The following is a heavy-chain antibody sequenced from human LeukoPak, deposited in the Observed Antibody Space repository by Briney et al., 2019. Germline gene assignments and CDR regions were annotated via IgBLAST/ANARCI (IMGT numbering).Heavy chain of an antibody. J-gene: IGHJ5*02. CDR2: INHSGST. CDR1: GGSFSGYY. Sequence: SETLSLTCAVYGGSFSGYYWSWIRQPPGKGLGWIGEINHSGSTNYNPSLKSRVTISVDTSKNQFSLKLSSVTAADTAVYYCASTYRNDSSGYYTNWFDPWGQGTLVTVSS. D-gene: IGHD3-22*01. CDR3: ASTYRNDSSGYYTNWFDP. V-gene: IGHV4-34*01.